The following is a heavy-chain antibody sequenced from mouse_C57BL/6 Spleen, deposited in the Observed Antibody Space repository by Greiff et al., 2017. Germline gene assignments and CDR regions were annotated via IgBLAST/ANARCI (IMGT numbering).Heavy chain of an antibody. CDR2: INPGSGGT. CDR1: GYAFTNYL. V-gene: IGHV1-54*01. CDR3: ARSYSSMDY. Sequence: QLQQSGAELVRPGTSVKVSCKASGYAFTNYLIEWVKQRPGQGLEWIGVINPGSGGTNYNEKFKGKATLTADKSSSTAYMQLSSLTSEDSAVYFCARSYSSMDYWGQGTSVTVSS. D-gene: IGHD2-10*01. J-gene: IGHJ4*01.